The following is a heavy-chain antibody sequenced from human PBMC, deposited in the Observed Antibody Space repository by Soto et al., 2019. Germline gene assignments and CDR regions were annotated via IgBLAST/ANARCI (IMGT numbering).Heavy chain of an antibody. CDR3: AILHDGRQSSMDV. V-gene: IGHV1-8*01. CDR2: MNPNSGNT. CDR1: GYTFTSYD. J-gene: IGHJ6*02. D-gene: IGHD1-1*01. Sequence: QVQLVQSGAEVKKPGASVKVSCKASGYTFTSYDINWVRQVAGQGPEWMGWMNPNSGNTGYAQKFQGRVNMTRNTSFVTAYMDLSSLTSDGTAVYYCAILHDGRQSSMDVWGQGTTVTVSS.